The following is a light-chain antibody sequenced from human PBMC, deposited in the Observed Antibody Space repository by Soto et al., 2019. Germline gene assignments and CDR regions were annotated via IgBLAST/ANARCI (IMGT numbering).Light chain of an antibody. CDR1: QSISSW. J-gene: IGKJ2*02. CDR3: QQSGT. V-gene: IGKV1-5*03. Sequence: IQMTQSPSTLSAAVGVRVTITCRASQSISSWLAWYQQKPGKAPKLLIYKASSLESGVPSRFSGSGSGTEFTLTISSLQPDDFATYYCQQSGTFGQGTKVDIK. CDR2: KAS.